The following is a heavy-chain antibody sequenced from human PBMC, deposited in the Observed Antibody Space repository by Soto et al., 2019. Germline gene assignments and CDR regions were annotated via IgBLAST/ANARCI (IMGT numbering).Heavy chain of an antibody. D-gene: IGHD3-9*01. V-gene: IGHV3-48*01. CDR2: ISSTGTTM. CDR3: AKDRAYDILTDYFGMHV. J-gene: IGHJ6*02. CDR1: GFAFSSYS. Sequence: GGSLRLSCAASGFAFSSYSLNWVRQAPGKGLDWISYISSTGTTMYYADSVKGRFTISRDNGKNSLYLQMTTLRAEDTAVYYCAKDRAYDILTDYFGMHVWGQGTTVTVSS.